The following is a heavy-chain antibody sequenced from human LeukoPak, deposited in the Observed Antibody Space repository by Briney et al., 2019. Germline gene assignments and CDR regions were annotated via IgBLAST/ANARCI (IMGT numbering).Heavy chain of an antibody. CDR2: IYTSGST. CDR3: ARDRTSLWELIQGRWFDP. CDR1: GGSISSYY. J-gene: IGHJ5*02. V-gene: IGHV4-4*07. D-gene: IGHD1-26*01. Sequence: SETLSLTCTVSGGSISSYYWSWIRPPAGKGLEWIGRIYTSGSTNYNPSLKSRVTMSVDTSKNQFSLKLSSVTAADTAVYYCARDRTSLWELIQGRWFDPWGQGTLVTVSS.